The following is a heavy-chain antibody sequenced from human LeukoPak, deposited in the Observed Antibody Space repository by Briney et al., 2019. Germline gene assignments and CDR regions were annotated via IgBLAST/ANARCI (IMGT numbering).Heavy chain of an antibody. D-gene: IGHD3-10*01. CDR3: ARGGYSDYYGSGSPLDY. V-gene: IGHV1-2*06. J-gene: IGHJ4*02. CDR2: MNPNSGGT. Sequence: GASVKVSCKASGDTFTGYYMHWVRQAPGQGLEWMGRMNPNSGGTNYAQKFQGRVTMTRDTSISTAYMELSRLRSDDTAVYYCARGGYSDYYGSGSPLDYWGQGTLVTVSS. CDR1: GDTFTGYY.